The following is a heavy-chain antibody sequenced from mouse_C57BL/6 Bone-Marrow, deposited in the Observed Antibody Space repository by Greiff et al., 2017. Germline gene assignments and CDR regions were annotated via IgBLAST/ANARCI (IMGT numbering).Heavy chain of an antibody. J-gene: IGHJ4*01. CDR2: IYPRDGST. D-gene: IGHD2-5*01. V-gene: IGHV1-85*01. Sequence: QVQLQQSGPELVKPGASVKLSCKASGYTFTSYDINWVKQRPGQGLEWIGWIYPRDGSTKYNEKFKGKATLTVDTSSSTAYMELHSLTSEDSAVYFCARSYYSNYGDAMDYWGQGTSVTVSS. CDR3: ARSYYSNYGDAMDY. CDR1: GYTFTSYD.